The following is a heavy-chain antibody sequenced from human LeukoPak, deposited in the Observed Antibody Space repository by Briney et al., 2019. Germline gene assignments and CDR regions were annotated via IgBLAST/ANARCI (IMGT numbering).Heavy chain of an antibody. CDR1: GYSFTNYW. CDR3: AGARHGDYRWDY. CDR2: IHSADSNT. V-gene: IGHV5-51*01. J-gene: IGHJ4*02. Sequence: GESLKISCKDSGYSFTNYWIGWVRQMPGKGLEWMGIIHSADSNTKYSSSFQGQVTISADKSISTAYLQWSGLKASDTAMYYCAGARHGDYRWDYWGQGTLVTVSS. D-gene: IGHD4-17*01.